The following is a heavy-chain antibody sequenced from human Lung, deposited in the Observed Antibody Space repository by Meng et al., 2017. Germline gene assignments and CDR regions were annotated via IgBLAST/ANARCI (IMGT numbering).Heavy chain of an antibody. CDR3: ARYVPNGSFWYFDF. CDR1: GYIFTHYD. D-gene: IGHD6-13*01. J-gene: IGHJ2*01. CDR2: ISVKNGEA. Sequence: QVQLVQAGADAQKPGASMKVSCKASGYIFTHYDISWVRQAPGQGLEWMGWISVKNGEAKYPQNFQGRVTMTTDTTTSTAYMELRSLTSDDTAVYYCARYVPNGSFWYFDFWGRGTLVTVSS. V-gene: IGHV1-18*01.